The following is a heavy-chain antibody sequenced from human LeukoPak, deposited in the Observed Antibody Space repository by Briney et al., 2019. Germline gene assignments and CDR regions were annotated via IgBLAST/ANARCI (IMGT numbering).Heavy chain of an antibody. CDR3: ARGRPYCSGGGSYPYFFDY. D-gene: IGHD2-15*01. J-gene: IGHJ4*02. Sequence: KRLECIGEINHSGSSKYNPSLKSRVTISVDTSKNQFSLKLNSVTAADTAVYYCARGRPYCSGGGSYPYFFDYWGQGTLVTVSS. V-gene: IGHV4-34*01. CDR2: INHSGSS.